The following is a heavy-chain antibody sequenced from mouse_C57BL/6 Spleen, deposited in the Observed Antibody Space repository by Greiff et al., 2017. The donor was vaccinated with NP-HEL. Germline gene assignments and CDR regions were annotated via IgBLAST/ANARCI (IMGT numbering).Heavy chain of an antibody. V-gene: IGHV5-17*01. CDR1: GFTFSDYG. D-gene: IGHD2-4*01. CDR2: ISSGSSTI. Sequence: EVKLVESGGGLVKPGGSLKLSCAASGFTFSDYGMHWVRQAPEKGLEWVAYISSGSSTIYYADTVKGRFTISRDNAKNTLFLQMTSLRSEDTAMYYYATIYYDYDGRRSYAMDYWGQGTSVTVSS. CDR3: ATIYYDYDGRRSYAMDY. J-gene: IGHJ4*01.